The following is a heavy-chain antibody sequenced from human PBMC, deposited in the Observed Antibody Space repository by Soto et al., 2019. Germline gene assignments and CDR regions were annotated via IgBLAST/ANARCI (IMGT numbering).Heavy chain of an antibody. CDR1: GFTFSSYA. J-gene: IGHJ4*02. V-gene: IGHV3-23*01. Sequence: EVQLLESGGGLVQPGGSRRLSCAASGFTFSSYAMSWVRQAPGKGLEWVSAISGSGGSTYYADSVKGRFTISRDNSKNTLYLQMNSLRAEDTAVYYCAKDQSIAVAVIDYWGQGTLVTVSS. CDR3: AKDQSIAVAVIDY. CDR2: ISGSGGST. D-gene: IGHD6-19*01.